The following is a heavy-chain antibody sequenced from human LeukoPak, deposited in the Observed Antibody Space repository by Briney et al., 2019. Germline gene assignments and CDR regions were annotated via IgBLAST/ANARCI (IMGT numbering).Heavy chain of an antibody. Sequence: GGSLRLSCAASGFNFSSYAMSWVRQSPGKGLEWVSAISGSGGSTYYADSVKGRFTISRDNSKNTLYLQMNSLRAEDTAVYYCAKDQQWLVPFDYWGQGTLVTVSS. D-gene: IGHD6-19*01. CDR1: GFNFSSYA. CDR3: AKDQQWLVPFDY. CDR2: ISGSGGST. J-gene: IGHJ4*02. V-gene: IGHV3-23*01.